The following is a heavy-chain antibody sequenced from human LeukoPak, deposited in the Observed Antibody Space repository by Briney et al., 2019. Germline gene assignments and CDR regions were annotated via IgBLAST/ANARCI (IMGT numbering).Heavy chain of an antibody. J-gene: IGHJ4*02. CDR1: GGSISSSSYY. Sequence: SETLSLTCTVSGGSISSSSYYWGWIRQPPGKGLEWIGSIYYSGSTYYNPSLKSRVTISVDTSKNQFSLKLSSVTAADTAVYYCARLGHIVVVPAGHFDYWGQGTLVTVPS. CDR3: ARLGHIVVVPAGHFDY. V-gene: IGHV4-39*01. CDR2: IYYSGST. D-gene: IGHD2-2*01.